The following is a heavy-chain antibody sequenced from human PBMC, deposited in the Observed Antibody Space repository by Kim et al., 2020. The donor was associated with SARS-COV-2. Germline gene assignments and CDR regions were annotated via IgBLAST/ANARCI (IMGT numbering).Heavy chain of an antibody. J-gene: IGHJ4*02. V-gene: IGHV1-46*01. D-gene: IGHD3-10*01. Sequence: AQKFQGRVTMTRDRSTSTGYMELSSMRSEDTAVYYCARPIGEYQSYYFDYWGQGTLVTVSS. CDR3: ARPIGEYQSYYFDY.